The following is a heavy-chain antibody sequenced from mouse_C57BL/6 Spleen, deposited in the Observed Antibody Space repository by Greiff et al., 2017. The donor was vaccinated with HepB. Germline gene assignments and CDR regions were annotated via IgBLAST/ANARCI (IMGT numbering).Heavy chain of an antibody. CDR3: AGGGYEDAIDY. Sequence: QVQLQQSGAELMKPGASVKLSCKATGYTFTGYWIEWVKQRPGHGLEWIGEILPGSGSTNYNEKFKGKATFTADKSSNTAYMQLSSLTTEDSAIYDCAGGGYEDAIDYWGQGTSVTVSS. CDR1: GYTFTGYW. V-gene: IGHV1-9*01. CDR2: ILPGSGST. J-gene: IGHJ4*01. D-gene: IGHD2-2*01.